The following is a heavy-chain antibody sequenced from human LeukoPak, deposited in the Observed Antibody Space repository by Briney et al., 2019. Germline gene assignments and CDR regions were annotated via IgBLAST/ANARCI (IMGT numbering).Heavy chain of an antibody. V-gene: IGHV3-15*01. Sequence: GGSLRLSCAASGVTFSNAWMSWVRQAPGKGLEWVGRIKSKTDGGTTDYAAPVKGRFTISRDDSKNTLYLQMNSLKTEDTAVYYCTTDLESNYLLFDYWGQGTLVTVSS. J-gene: IGHJ4*02. CDR1: GVTFSNAW. D-gene: IGHD4-11*01. CDR3: TTDLESNYLLFDY. CDR2: IKSKTDGGTT.